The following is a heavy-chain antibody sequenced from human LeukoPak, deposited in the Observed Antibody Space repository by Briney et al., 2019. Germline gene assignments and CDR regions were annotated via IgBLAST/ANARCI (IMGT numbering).Heavy chain of an antibody. CDR3: AKSSYCDSSGYYREYYFDY. D-gene: IGHD3-22*01. CDR2: ISGSGGST. V-gene: IGHV3-23*01. Sequence: GGSLRLSCAASGFTFNNYGMSWVRQAPGKGLEWVSAISGSGGSTHYADSVKGRFTISRDNSKNMLYLQMNSLRAEDTAVYYCAKSSYCDSSGYYREYYFDYWGQGTLVTVSS. CDR1: GFTFNNYG. J-gene: IGHJ4*02.